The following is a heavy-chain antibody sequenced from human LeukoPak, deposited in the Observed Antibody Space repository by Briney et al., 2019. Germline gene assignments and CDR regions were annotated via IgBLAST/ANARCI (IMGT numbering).Heavy chain of an antibody. Sequence: PGGSLRLSCAASGLTFSSYGMSWVRQAPGQGLEWVSAISGRGDRTYYADSVKGRFTISRDNSKNTLYLQMNSLRAEDTAVYYCAKDRSGSYSVSAFDIWGQGTMVTVSS. CDR2: ISGRGDRT. CDR1: GLTFSSYG. CDR3: AKDRSGSYSVSAFDI. J-gene: IGHJ3*02. D-gene: IGHD1-26*01. V-gene: IGHV3-23*01.